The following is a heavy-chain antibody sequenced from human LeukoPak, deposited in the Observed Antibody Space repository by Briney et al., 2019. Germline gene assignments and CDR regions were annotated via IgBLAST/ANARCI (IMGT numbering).Heavy chain of an antibody. V-gene: IGHV4-39*07. D-gene: IGHD1-26*01. J-gene: IGHJ1*01. CDR2: INHSGST. CDR1: GASISSSSYY. CDR3: ARGPGWELLRRRYFQH. Sequence: SETLSLTCTVSGASISSSSYYWGWIRQAPGKGLEWIGEINHSGSTNYNPSLKSRVTISVDTSKNQFSLKLSSVTAADTAVYYCARGPGWELLRRRYFQHWGQGTLVTVSS.